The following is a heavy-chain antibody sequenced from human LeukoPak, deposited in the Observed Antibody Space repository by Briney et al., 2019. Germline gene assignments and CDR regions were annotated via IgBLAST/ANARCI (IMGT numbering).Heavy chain of an antibody. J-gene: IGHJ4*02. V-gene: IGHV4-59*01. CDR2: IYYSGST. CDR1: GGSISSYY. D-gene: IGHD5-18*01. CDR3: ASSRGYSYGYVL. Sequence: SETLSLTCTVSGGSISSYYWSWIRQPPGKGLEWIGYIYYSGSTNYNPSLKSRVTISVDTSKNQFSLNLSSATAADTAVYYCASSRGYSYGYVLWGQGTLVTVSS.